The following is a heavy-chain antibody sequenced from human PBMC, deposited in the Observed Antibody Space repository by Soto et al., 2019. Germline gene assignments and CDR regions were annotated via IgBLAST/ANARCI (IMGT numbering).Heavy chain of an antibody. D-gene: IGHD6-13*01. V-gene: IGHV3-23*01. CDR3: ANLVRSSWYMVGDAFDI. CDR2: ISGSGGST. CDR1: GFTFSSYA. Sequence: GGSLRLSCAASGFTFSSYAMSWVRQAPGKGLEWVSAISGSGGSTYYADSVKGRFTISRDNSKNTLYLQMNSLRAEDTAVYYCANLVRSSWYMVGDAFDIWGQGTMVTVSS. J-gene: IGHJ3*02.